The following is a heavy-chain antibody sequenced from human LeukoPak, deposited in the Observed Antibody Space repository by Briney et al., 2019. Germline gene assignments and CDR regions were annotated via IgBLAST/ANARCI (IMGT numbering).Heavy chain of an antibody. V-gene: IGHV1-46*01. J-gene: IGHJ4*02. Sequence: ASVKVSCKASGYTFTNYYMHWVRQAPGQGLEWLGLITPSGGSTWYAQKLQGRVTMTTDTSTSTAYMELRSLRSDDTAVYYCARDGNVEMATILVWYFDYWGQGTLVTVSS. CDR2: ITPSGGST. CDR1: GYTFTNYY. D-gene: IGHD5-24*01. CDR3: ARDGNVEMATILVWYFDY.